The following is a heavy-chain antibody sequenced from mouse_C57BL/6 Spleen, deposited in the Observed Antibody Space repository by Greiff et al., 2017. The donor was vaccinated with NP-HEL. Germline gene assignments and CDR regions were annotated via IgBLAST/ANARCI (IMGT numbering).Heavy chain of an antibody. Sequence: QVQLQQPGAELVRPGSSVKLSCKASGYTFTSYWMAWVKQRPGQGLEWIGNIYPSDSETHYNQKFKDKATLPVDKSSSTAYMQLSSLTSEDSAVYYCAREGDSADLFAYWGQGTLVTVSA. V-gene: IGHV1-61*01. CDR2: IYPSDSET. CDR3: AREGDSADLFAY. CDR1: GYTFTSYW. J-gene: IGHJ3*01. D-gene: IGHD6-1*01.